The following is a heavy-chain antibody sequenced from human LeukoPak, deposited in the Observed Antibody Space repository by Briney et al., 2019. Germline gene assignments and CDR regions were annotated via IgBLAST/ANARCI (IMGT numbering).Heavy chain of an antibody. J-gene: IGHJ6*02. V-gene: IGHV3-7*05. CDR2: INGDGSEK. D-gene: IGHD2-2*01. CDR1: EFTFSRYW. CDR3: ARIPNAYGMDV. Sequence: PGGSLRLSCAASEFTFSRYWMSWLRQAPGKGLEWVANINGDGSEKYYVDSVKGRFTISRDNAKNSLYLEMSSLRADDTAVYYCARIPNAYGMDVWGQGTTVTVSS.